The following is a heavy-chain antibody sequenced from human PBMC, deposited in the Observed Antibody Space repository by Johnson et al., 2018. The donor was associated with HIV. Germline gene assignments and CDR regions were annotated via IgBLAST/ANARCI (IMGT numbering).Heavy chain of an antibody. D-gene: IGHD3-16*01. V-gene: IGHV3-53*01. CDR1: GLTVSNIY. J-gene: IGHJ3*02. CDR2: IYSGGNT. CDR3: ASQVRGLRLGVDAFDI. Sequence: VQLVESGGGLMKPGGSLRLSCAASGLTVSNIYMSWVRQAPGKGLEWVSVIYSGGNTYYADSVKGRFTISRDNSKNTLYLQMNSLRAEDTAVYYCASQVRGLRLGVDAFDIWGQGTMVAVSS.